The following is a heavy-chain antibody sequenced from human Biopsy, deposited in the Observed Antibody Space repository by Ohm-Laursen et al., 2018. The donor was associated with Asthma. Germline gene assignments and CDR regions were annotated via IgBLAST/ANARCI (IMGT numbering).Heavy chain of an antibody. D-gene: IGHD3-3*02. CDR1: GFTVSTNG. CDR3: ARTFHFWSPYHAEHYQL. J-gene: IGHJ1*01. CDR2: IYSGGGT. V-gene: IGHV3-53*01. Sequence: SLRLSCAAPGFTVSTNGMSWVRQPPGKGLEWVSVIYSGGGTYYEDSVQGRVTISRDNSKNTLSLQMNSLRAEDTAVYYCARTFHFWSPYHAEHYQLWGQGTLVTVSS.